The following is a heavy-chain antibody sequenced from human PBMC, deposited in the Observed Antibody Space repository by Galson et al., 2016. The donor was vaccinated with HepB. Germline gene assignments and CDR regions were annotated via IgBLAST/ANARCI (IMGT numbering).Heavy chain of an antibody. CDR2: MNPHSGNT. Sequence: SVKVSCKASGYTFTTNDINWVRQATGQGLEWVGWMNPHSGNTGYAQKFQGRVTLTRDTTTTTAYMELSSLRSEDTAVYYCAREIGGYGSGRHFLDWGQGTLVTVTS. CDR1: GYTFTTND. V-gene: IGHV1-8*02. D-gene: IGHD3-10*01. CDR3: AREIGGYGSGRHFLD. J-gene: IGHJ4*02.